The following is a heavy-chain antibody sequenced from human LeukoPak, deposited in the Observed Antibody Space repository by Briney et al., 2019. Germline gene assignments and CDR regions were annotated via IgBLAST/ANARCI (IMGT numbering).Heavy chain of an antibody. Sequence: SETLSLTCAVYGGSFSGYYWSWIRQPPGKGLEWIGEINHSGSTNYNPSLKSRDTISVDTSKNQSSLKLSSVTAADTAVYYCARDNWDSGPRRGFDYWGQGTLVTVSS. CDR3: ARDNWDSGPRRGFDY. D-gene: IGHD5-12*01. V-gene: IGHV4-34*01. J-gene: IGHJ4*02. CDR1: GGSFSGYY. CDR2: INHSGST.